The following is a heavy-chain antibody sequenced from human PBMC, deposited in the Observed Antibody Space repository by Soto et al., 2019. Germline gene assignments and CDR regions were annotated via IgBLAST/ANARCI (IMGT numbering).Heavy chain of an antibody. Sequence: GGSLRLSCAASGFTFSGSAMHWVRQASGKGLEWVGRIRSKTNSYATAYAASVKGRFTISRDNSKNTLYLQMNSLRAEDTAVYYCANCIAAAFNYYYDMDVWGQGTTVTVSS. CDR3: ANCIAAAFNYYYDMDV. CDR1: GFTFSGSA. D-gene: IGHD6-25*01. CDR2: IRSKTNSYAT. V-gene: IGHV3-73*01. J-gene: IGHJ6*02.